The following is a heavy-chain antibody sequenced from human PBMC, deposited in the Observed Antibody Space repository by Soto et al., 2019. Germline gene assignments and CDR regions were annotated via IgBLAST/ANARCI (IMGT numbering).Heavy chain of an antibody. CDR1: GGSISSYY. CDR3: AREGGPDYGDYSYDY. V-gene: IGHV4-59*01. D-gene: IGHD4-17*01. CDR2: IYYSGST. J-gene: IGHJ4*02. Sequence: SETLSLTCTVSGGSISSYYWSWIRQPPGKGLEWIGYIYYSGSTNYNPSLKSRVTISVDTSKNQFSLKLSSVTAADTAVYYCAREGGPDYGDYSYDYWGQGTLVTVSS.